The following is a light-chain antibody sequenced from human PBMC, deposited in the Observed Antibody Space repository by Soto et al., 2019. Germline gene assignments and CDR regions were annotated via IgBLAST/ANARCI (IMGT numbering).Light chain of an antibody. V-gene: IGKV3-20*01. CDR1: QSVSSSY. J-gene: IGKJ1*01. Sequence: IVLTQSPGTLSLSPWERATLSCRASQSVSSSYLAWYQQNPGQAPRLLIYGASSRATGIPDRFSGSGSGTDFTLTISRLESEDFAVYYCQQYHSTLSWTFGQGTKVDIK. CDR2: GAS. CDR3: QQYHSTLSWT.